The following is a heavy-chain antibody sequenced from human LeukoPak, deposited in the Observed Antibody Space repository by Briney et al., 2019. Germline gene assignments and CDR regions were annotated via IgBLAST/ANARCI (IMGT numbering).Heavy chain of an antibody. CDR1: GGTFTSYG. V-gene: IGHV1-18*01. D-gene: IGHD3-9*01. CDR3: ARDRGYYDILTGFED. CDR2: ISAYNGNT. J-gene: IGHJ4*02. Sequence: ASVKVSCKASGGTFTSYGISWVRQAPGQGLEWMGWISAYNGNTNYAQKLQGRVTMTTDTSTSTAYMELRSLRSEDTAVYYCARDRGYYDILTGFEDWGQGTLVTVSS.